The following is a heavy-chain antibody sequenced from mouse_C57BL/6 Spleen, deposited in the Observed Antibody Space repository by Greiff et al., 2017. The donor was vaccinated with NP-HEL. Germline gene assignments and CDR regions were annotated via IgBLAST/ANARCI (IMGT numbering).Heavy chain of an antibody. D-gene: IGHD1-1*01. CDR3: ASSTVYYIAY. Sequence: VQLQQSGPELVKPGASVKIPCKASGYTFTDSNMDWVKQSPGKGLEWIGDINPNNGGTIYNQKFKGKATLTVDKSSSTAYMELRSLTSEDTAVYYCASSTVYYIAYWGQGTLVTVSA. CDR2: INPNNGGT. V-gene: IGHV1-18*01. J-gene: IGHJ3*01. CDR1: GYTFTDSN.